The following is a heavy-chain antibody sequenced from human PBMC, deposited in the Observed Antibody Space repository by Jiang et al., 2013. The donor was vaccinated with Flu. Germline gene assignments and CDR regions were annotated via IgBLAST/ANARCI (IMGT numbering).Heavy chain of an antibody. CDR3: ARPRYTSGNNAFDI. CDR2: INPNSGAT. CDR1: GYTFTGYY. V-gene: IGHV1-2*02. J-gene: IGHJ3*02. D-gene: IGHD6-19*01. Sequence: PGASVKVSCKASGYTFTGYYMHWVRQAPGQGLEWMGWINPNSGATHYTQKFQGRVTMTRDTSISTAYLELSSLRSDDTAFYYCARPRYTSGNNAFDIWGQGTMVTVSS.